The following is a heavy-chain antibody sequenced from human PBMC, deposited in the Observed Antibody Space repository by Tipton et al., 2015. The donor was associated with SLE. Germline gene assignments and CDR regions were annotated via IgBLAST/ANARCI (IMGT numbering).Heavy chain of an antibody. J-gene: IGHJ4*02. CDR3: ARGRGVDY. D-gene: IGHD3-10*01. V-gene: IGHV3-48*01. CDR2: ISSSSVTI. CDR1: EFSISSYW. Sequence: LRLSCAASEFSISSYWMVWVRQAPGKGLEWLSYISSSSVTIFYADSVKGRFTISRDNAQNSLFLQMNSLRVEDTAVYYCARGRGVDYWGQGTLVTVSS.